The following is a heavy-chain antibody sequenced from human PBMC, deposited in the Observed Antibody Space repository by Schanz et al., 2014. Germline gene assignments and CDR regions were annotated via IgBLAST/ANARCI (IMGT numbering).Heavy chain of an antibody. CDR1: GFTFDDYG. Sequence: EVQLVESGGGVVQPGGSLRLSCAASGFTFDDYGMHWVRQAPGKGLEWVSSVSGTSIYIYYADSVKGRFTISRDNAENSLYLQMNSLRDEDTAVYYCARGGATRFDYWGQGTLVTVSS. V-gene: IGHV3-21*01. D-gene: IGHD1-26*01. CDR2: VSGTSIYI. CDR3: ARGGATRFDY. J-gene: IGHJ4*02.